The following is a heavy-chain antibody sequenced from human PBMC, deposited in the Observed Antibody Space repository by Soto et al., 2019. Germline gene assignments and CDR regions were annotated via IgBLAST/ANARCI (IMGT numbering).Heavy chain of an antibody. J-gene: IGHJ5*02. D-gene: IGHD2-15*01. CDR2: IMPLFGTT. Sequence: QVQLVQAGAEVKKPGSSVRVSCKASEDTFTNYAISWVRQAPGQGFEWLGRIMPLFGTTNYAQNFQDRVTLTADGSSSTAVMDLSGRTSEDTASYYCARAHRRFADLVAVVAGDDHWIDPWGQGTLVIVSS. V-gene: IGHV1-69*18. CDR1: EDTFTNYA. CDR3: ARAHRRFADLVAVVAGDDHWIDP.